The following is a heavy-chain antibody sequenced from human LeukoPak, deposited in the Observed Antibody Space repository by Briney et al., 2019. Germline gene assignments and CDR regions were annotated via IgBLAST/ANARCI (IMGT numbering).Heavy chain of an antibody. Sequence: SETLSLTCAVYGGSFSDYYWSWIRQPPGKGLEWIGEINHSGSTNYNPSLKSRVTISVDTSKNQFSLKLSSVTAADTAVYYCARSQSPRWTVGTGAFDYWGQGTLVTVSS. CDR3: ARSQSPRWTVGTGAFDY. V-gene: IGHV4-34*01. J-gene: IGHJ4*02. D-gene: IGHD3-10*01. CDR1: GGSFSDYY. CDR2: INHSGST.